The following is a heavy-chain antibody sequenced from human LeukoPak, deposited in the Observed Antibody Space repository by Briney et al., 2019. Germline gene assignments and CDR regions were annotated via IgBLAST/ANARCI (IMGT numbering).Heavy chain of an antibody. CDR1: GYTFPNDG. D-gene: IGHD2-2*01. CDR2: ISLDSGNT. V-gene: IGHV1-18*01. Sequence: ASVKVSCKASGYTFPNDGINWVRQAPGQGLEWMGWISLDSGNTGYAQRVQGRVTLTTDTSTSTAYMELRSLRSDDTAVYFCARVTYLKPYQLDYWGQGTLVSISS. CDR3: ARVTYLKPYQLDY. J-gene: IGHJ4*02.